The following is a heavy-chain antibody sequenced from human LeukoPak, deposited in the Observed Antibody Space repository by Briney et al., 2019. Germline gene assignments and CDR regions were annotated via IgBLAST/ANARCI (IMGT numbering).Heavy chain of an antibody. CDR1: GFTFTTYG. V-gene: IGHV3-30*02. Sequence: GGSLRLSCAASGFTFTTYGMHWVRQAPGKGLEWVACIYPDGTNKDYADSVKGRFIISRDNSTNTLFLQMNRLRAEDPAINYCAKDWSGNYNWTDPCGEGTLVSASS. D-gene: IGHD3-3*01. J-gene: IGHJ5*02. CDR3: AKDWSGNYNWTDP. CDR2: IYPDGTNK.